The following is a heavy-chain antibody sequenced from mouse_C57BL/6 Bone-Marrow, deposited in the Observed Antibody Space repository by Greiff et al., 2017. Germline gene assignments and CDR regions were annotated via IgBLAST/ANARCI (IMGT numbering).Heavy chain of an antibody. J-gene: IGHJ3*01. Sequence: SGPELVKPGASVKISCKASGYAFSSSWMNWVKQRPGKGLEWIGRIYPGDGDTNYNGKFKGKATLTADKSSSTAYMQLSSLTSEDSAVYFCARDYDGYYIEFAYWGQGTLVTVSA. V-gene: IGHV1-82*01. CDR2: IYPGDGDT. CDR3: ARDYDGYYIEFAY. CDR1: GYAFSSSW. D-gene: IGHD2-3*01.